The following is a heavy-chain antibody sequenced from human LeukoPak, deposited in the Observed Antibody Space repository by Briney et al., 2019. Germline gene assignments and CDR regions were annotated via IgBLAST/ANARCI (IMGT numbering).Heavy chain of an antibody. CDR1: GGTFSSYA. V-gene: IGHV1-69*13. CDR3: ARGVGWLNPYAFDI. D-gene: IGHD5-12*01. J-gene: IGHJ3*02. CDR2: IIPIFGTA. Sequence: SVKVSCKASGGTFSSYAISWVRQAPGQGLEWMGGIIPIFGTANYAQKFQGRVTITADESTSTAYMELSSLRSEDTAVYYCARGVGWLNPYAFDIWGQGTMVTVSS.